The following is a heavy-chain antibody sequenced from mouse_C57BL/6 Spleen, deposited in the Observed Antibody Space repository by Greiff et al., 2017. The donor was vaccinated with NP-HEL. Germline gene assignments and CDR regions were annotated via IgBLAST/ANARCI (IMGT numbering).Heavy chain of an antibody. V-gene: IGHV1-50*01. J-gene: IGHJ4*01. Sequence: QVQLQQPGAELVKPGASVKLSCKASGYTFTSYWMQWVKQRPGQGLEWIGEIDPSDSYTNYNQTFKGKATLTVDTSSSTAYMQLSSLTSVDSAVYYCAIIYYGNAYAMDYWGQVTSVTVAS. CDR2: IDPSDSYT. CDR3: AIIYYGNAYAMDY. CDR1: GYTFTSYW. D-gene: IGHD2-1*01.